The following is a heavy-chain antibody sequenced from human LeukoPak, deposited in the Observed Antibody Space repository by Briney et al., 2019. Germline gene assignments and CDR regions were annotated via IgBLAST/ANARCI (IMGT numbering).Heavy chain of an antibody. CDR3: ARGPETTGFYYYMDV. V-gene: IGHV3-30-3*01. Sequence: PGGSLRLSCAASGFTFSSYAMHWVRQAPGKGLEWVALISYDGSRKYYADSVKGRFTISRDNSKNTMYVQMTSLRAEDTAVYYCARGPETTGFYYYMDVWGKGTTVTVSS. CDR1: GFTFSSYA. D-gene: IGHD4-17*01. J-gene: IGHJ6*03. CDR2: ISYDGSRK.